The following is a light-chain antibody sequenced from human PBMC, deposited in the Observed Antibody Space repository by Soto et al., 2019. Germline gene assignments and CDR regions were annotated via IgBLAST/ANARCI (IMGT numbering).Light chain of an antibody. CDR2: DAS. CDR1: QSVSGW. Sequence: DIQMTQSPSTLSASLGDTVTVTCQASQSVSGWLAWYQQKPGEAPKLLIYDASALPRGVPSRFSGSGSGTKFTLTIASLQPDDFAAYYCQQYETFSGTFGPGTKVDIK. V-gene: IGKV1-5*01. CDR3: QQYETFSGT. J-gene: IGKJ1*01.